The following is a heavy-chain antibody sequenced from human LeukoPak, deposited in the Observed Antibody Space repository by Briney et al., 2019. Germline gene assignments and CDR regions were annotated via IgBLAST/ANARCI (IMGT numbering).Heavy chain of an antibody. D-gene: IGHD3-10*01. J-gene: IGHJ4*02. CDR3: AKDRLWYYGSEKYYRDTYFDF. CDR1: GFTFSSYS. V-gene: IGHV3-23*01. CDR2: ISDTGFYT. Sequence: GGSLRLSCAASGFTFSSYSMNWVRQAPGKGLEWVSAISDTGFYTYYADSVKGRFTISRDNSKNTLYLQMNSLSAEDTAVYYCAKDRLWYYGSEKYYRDTYFDFWGQGTLVTVSS.